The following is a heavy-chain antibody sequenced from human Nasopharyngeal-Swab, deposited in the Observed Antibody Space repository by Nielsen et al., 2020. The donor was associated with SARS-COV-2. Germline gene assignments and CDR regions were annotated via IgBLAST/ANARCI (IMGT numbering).Heavy chain of an antibody. V-gene: IGHV4-59*08. CDR2: IYYNGRT. Sequence: SETLSLTCTVSGDSTITNSWIWIRQPPGKGLEWIGYIYYNGRTNYNPSLKSRVSISIDTSRNQFSLKLSSVTAADTAVYYCARLLSGTKPPHDAFDIWGQGTMVTVSS. J-gene: IGHJ3*02. D-gene: IGHD1-26*01. CDR1: GDSTITNS. CDR3: ARLLSGTKPPHDAFDI.